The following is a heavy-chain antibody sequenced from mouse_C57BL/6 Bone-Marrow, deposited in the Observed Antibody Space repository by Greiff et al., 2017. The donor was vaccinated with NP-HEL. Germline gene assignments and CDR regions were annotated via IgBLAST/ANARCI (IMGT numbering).Heavy chain of an antibody. D-gene: IGHD4-1*01. Sequence: QVQLKQSGAELARPGASVKLSCKASGYTFTSYGISWVKQRTGQGLEWIGEIYPRSGNTYYNEKFKGKATLTADKSSSTAYMELRSLTSEDSAVYYCAKEGANWAFFYYDDWGQGTTLTVSS. CDR2: IYPRSGNT. CDR1: GYTFTSYG. CDR3: AKEGANWAFFYYDD. V-gene: IGHV1-81*01. J-gene: IGHJ2*01.